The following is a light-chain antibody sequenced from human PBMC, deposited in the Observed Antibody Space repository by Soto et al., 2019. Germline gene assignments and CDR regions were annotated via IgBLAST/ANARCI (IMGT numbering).Light chain of an antibody. CDR2: GNS. Sequence: QSVLTQPPSVSAAPGQKVTISCSGSSSNIGDNFVSWYQHLPGTAPKLLIYGNSNRPSGVPDRFSGSKSGTSASLAITGLQAEDEADYYCQSYDSSLSGHVVFGGGTKLTVL. CDR3: QSYDSSLSGHVV. V-gene: IGLV1-40*01. CDR1: SSNIGDNF. J-gene: IGLJ2*01.